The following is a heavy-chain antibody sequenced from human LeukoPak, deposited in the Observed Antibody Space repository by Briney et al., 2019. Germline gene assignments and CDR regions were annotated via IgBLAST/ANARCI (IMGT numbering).Heavy chain of an antibody. CDR1: GFTFSRYW. J-gene: IGHJ4*02. V-gene: IGHV3-7*03. CDR3: ARDGSDYGEYDY. CDR2: MKQDGSEK. Sequence: GGPLRLSCAASGFTFSRYWMSWVRQAPGKGLEWVANMKQDGSEKYYVDSVKDRFTISRDNAKNSLYLQMNSLRAEDTAVYYCARDGSDYGEYDYWGQGTLVTVSS. D-gene: IGHD4-17*01.